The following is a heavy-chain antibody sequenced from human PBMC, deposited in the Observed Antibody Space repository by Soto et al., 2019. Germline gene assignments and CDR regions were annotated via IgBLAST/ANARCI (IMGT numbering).Heavy chain of an antibody. CDR2: INPSGGST. J-gene: IGHJ4*02. CDR3: AREWAELALGY. D-gene: IGHD1-26*01. Sequence: QVQLVQSGAEVKKPGASVKVSCKASGYTFTSYYMHWVRQAPGQGLEWMGIINPSGGSTSYAQKFQGRVIMTRDTSTSTVYMELSSLRSEDTAVYYCAREWAELALGYWGQGTLVTVSS. CDR1: GYTFTSYY. V-gene: IGHV1-46*01.